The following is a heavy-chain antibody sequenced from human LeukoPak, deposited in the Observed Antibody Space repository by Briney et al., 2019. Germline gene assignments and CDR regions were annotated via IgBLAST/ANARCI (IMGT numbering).Heavy chain of an antibody. J-gene: IGHJ5*02. CDR1: GGTFSSYA. V-gene: IGHV1-69*13. Sequence: ASVKVSCKASGGTFSSYAISWVRQAPGQGLEWMGGIIPIFGTANCAQKFQGRVTITADESTSTAYMELSSLRSEDTAVYYCARAPHQVSVLDPWGQGTLVTVSS. D-gene: IGHD2-8*01. CDR3: ARAPHQVSVLDP. CDR2: IIPIFGTA.